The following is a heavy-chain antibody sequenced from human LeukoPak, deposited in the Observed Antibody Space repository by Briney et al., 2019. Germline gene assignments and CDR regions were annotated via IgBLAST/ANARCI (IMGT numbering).Heavy chain of an antibody. J-gene: IGHJ4*02. CDR3: ARREGRGGPSDY. CDR2: ISYSGSR. V-gene: IGHV4-39*02. D-gene: IGHD3-10*01. Sequence: TSETLSLTCTVSGGSLSSTNYYWGWIRQPPGKGLEWIGSISYSGSRYYNPSLKSRVSISGDTSRNHFSMMLSSVTAADTAVYYCARREGRGGPSDYWGQGTLVTVSS. CDR1: GGSLSSTNYY.